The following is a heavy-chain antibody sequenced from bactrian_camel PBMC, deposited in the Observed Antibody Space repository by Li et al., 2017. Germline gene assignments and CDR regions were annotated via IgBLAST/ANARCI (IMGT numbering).Heavy chain of an antibody. Sequence: VQLVESGGGSVQTGGSLRLSCARSGYTASIRCMDWFRQAPGKKREGVANIWTADHTTYYADSVRGRFTISHDSATNTMYLQMNSLKPEDTAVYHCDYGLRTSPREGFGYRGQGTQVTVS. CDR3: DYGLRTSPREGFGY. J-gene: IGHJ6*01. V-gene: IGHV3S54*01. CDR2: IWTADHTT. CDR1: GYTASIRC. D-gene: IGHD5*01.